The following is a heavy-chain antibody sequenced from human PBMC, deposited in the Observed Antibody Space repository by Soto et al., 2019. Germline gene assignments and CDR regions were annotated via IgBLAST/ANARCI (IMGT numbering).Heavy chain of an antibody. D-gene: IGHD2-2*01. J-gene: IGHJ6*02. CDR2: IIPIFGTA. V-gene: IGHV1-69*01. Sequence: QVQLVQSGAEVKKPGSSVKVSCKASGGTFSSYAISWLRQAPGQGLEWMGGIIPIFGTANYAQKFQGRVTITADESTSTAYMELSSLRSEDTAVYYCARAFGYCSSTSCYAEDYYYYGMDVWGQGTTVTVSS. CDR1: GGTFSSYA. CDR3: ARAFGYCSSTSCYAEDYYYYGMDV.